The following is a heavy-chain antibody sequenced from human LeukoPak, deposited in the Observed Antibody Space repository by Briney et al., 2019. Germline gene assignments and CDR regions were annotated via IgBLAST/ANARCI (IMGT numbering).Heavy chain of an antibody. D-gene: IGHD2-8*02. CDR1: GFTFSSYA. CDR3: AKPSFVSWWLPRFDY. V-gene: IGHV3-23*01. Sequence: GGFLRLSCAASGFTFSSYAMSWVRQAPGKGLERVSAISGSGGSTYYADSVKGRFTISRDNSKNTLYLQMNSLRAEDTAVYYCAKPSFVSWWLPRFDYWGQGTLVTVSS. CDR2: ISGSGGST. J-gene: IGHJ4*02.